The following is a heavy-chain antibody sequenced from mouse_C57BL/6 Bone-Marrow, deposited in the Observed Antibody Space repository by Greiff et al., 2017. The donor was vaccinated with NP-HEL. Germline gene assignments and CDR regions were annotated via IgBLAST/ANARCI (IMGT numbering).Heavy chain of an antibody. D-gene: IGHD1-1*01. Sequence: EVKVVESGGGLVKPGGSLKLSCAASGFTFSSYAMSWVRQTPEKRLEWVATISDGGSYTYYPDNVKGRFTISRDNAKNNLYLQMSRLKSEETAMYYCARGGGYGGSDGYFDVWGTGTTVTVSS. CDR1: GFTFSSYA. CDR3: ARGGGYGGSDGYFDV. CDR2: ISDGGSYT. V-gene: IGHV5-4*03. J-gene: IGHJ1*03.